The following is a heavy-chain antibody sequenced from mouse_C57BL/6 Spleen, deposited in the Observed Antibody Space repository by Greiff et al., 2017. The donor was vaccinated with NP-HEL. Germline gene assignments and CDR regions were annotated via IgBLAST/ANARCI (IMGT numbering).Heavy chain of an antibody. D-gene: IGHD2-5*01. CDR1: GFTFSSYA. V-gene: IGHV5-4*03. CDR3: ARGPYSNPFAY. CDR2: ISDGGSYT. J-gene: IGHJ3*01. Sequence: RLVESGGGLVKPGGSLKLSCAASGFTFSSYAMSWVRQTPEKRLEWVATISDGGSYTYYPDNVKGRFTISRDNAKNNLYLQMSHLKSEDTAMYYCARGPYSNPFAYWGQGTLVTVSA.